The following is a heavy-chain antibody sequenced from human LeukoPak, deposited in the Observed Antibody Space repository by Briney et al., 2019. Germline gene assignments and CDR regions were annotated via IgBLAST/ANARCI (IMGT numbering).Heavy chain of an antibody. CDR1: GFTFSSYA. CDR2: IYYSGST. CDR3: ARDCGSGSYPYYYYYYGMDV. D-gene: IGHD3-10*01. V-gene: IGHV4-31*02. J-gene: IGHJ6*02. Sequence: LRLSCAASGFTFSSYAMSWIRQHPGKGLEWIGYIYYSGSTYYNPSLKSRVTISVDTSKNQFSLKLSSVTAADTAVYYCARDCGSGSYPYYYYYYGMDVWGQGTTVTVSS.